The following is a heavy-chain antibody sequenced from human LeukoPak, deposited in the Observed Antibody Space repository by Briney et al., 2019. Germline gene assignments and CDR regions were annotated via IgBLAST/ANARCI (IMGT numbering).Heavy chain of an antibody. V-gene: IGHV3-53*01. CDR2: IYNGVTI. CDR1: GLTVSSNY. Sequence: GGSLRLSCAASGLTVSSNYMNCVRQAPGKGLEWVSVIYNGVTIHYADSVKGRFTISSDNSKNTVYLQLNSLRAEDTAIYYCILTTVTTSAEYWGQGTLVTVSS. CDR3: ILTTVTTSAEY. J-gene: IGHJ4*02. D-gene: IGHD4-17*01.